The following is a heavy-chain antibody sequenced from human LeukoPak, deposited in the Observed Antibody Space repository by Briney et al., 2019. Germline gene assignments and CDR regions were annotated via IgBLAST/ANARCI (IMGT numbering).Heavy chain of an antibody. J-gene: IGHJ5*02. CDR1: GGSISSSSYY. CDR3: ARGGYSGYEEWFDP. V-gene: IGHV4-39*07. CDR2: IYYSGST. D-gene: IGHD5-12*01. Sequence: PSETLSLTCTVSGGSISSSSYYWGWIRQPPGKGLEWIGSIYYSGSTYYNPSLKSRVTISVDTSKNQFSLKLSSVTAADTAVYYCARGGYSGYEEWFDPWGQGTLVTVSS.